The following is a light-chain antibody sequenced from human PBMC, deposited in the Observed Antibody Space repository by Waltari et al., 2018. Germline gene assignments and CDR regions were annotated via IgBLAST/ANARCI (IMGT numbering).Light chain of an antibody. CDR1: QDISSW. CDR3: QQSDSTPYT. V-gene: IGKV1-12*01. CDR2: SAS. Sequence: DIQMTQSPSSVSASLGDRVTITCRASQDISSWLAWYQQKPGKAPKVLIYSASSLRSGVPSRFSGSGSRTDFTLTISSLQPEDFATYYCQQSDSTPYTFGQGTKLEIK. J-gene: IGKJ2*01.